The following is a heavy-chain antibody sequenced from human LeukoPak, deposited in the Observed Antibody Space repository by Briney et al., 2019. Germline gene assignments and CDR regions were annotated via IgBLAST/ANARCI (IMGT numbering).Heavy chain of an antibody. V-gene: IGHV4-4*02. CDR2: IYHSGST. CDR3: ARMADLFWSGFYYYMDV. Sequence: SGTLSLTCAVSGGSISSSNWWSWVRQPPGKGLEWIGEIYHSGSTNYNPSLKSRVTISVDTSKNQFSLKLSSVTAADTAVYYCARMADLFWSGFYYYMDVWGKGTTVTVSS. J-gene: IGHJ6*03. D-gene: IGHD3-3*01. CDR1: GGSISSSNW.